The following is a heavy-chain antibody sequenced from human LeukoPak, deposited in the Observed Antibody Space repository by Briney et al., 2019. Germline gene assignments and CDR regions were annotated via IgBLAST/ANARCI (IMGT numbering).Heavy chain of an antibody. J-gene: IGHJ5*02. CDR2: SSGSGGST. D-gene: IGHD1-1*01. CDR3: AKWQLYRFDP. V-gene: IGHV3-23*01. Sequence: GGSLRLSCAASGFTFSSYAMIWVRQAPGKGLEWVSASSGSGGSTYYADSVKGRFTISRDNSKNTLYLQTNSLRAEDTAVYYCAKWQLYRFDPWGQGTLVTVSS. CDR1: GFTFSSYA.